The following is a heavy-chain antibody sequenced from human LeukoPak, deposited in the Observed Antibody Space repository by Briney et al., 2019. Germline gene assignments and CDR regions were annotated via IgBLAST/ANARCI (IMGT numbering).Heavy chain of an antibody. D-gene: IGHD3-9*01. CDR2: ISGSGGST. CDR3: AKAGPYYDILTGYYYYYYYMDV. J-gene: IGHJ6*03. V-gene: IGHV3-23*01. CDR1: GFTFSSYA. Sequence: GGSLRLSCAASGFTFSSYAMSWVRQAPGKGLEWVSAISGSGGSTYYADSVKGRFTISRDNSKNTLYLQMNSLRAEDTAVYYCAKAGPYYDILTGYYYYYYYMDVWGKGTTVTVSS.